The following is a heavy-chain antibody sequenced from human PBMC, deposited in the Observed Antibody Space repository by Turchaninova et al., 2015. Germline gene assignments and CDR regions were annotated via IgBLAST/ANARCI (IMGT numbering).Heavy chain of an antibody. CDR1: GGSFTGYS. D-gene: IGHD4-17*01. V-gene: IGHV4-34*01. Sequence: VPLQQWGSGLLQSSQTPPLPCAVAGGSFTGYSWTWIRQPPGKGLEWIGQINDYGSTNYNPSLKGRVTISEDTSKKQFSLNLKSVTAADTAVYYCARVDYGDSNFDYWGQGTLVTVPS. J-gene: IGHJ4*02. CDR2: INDYGST. CDR3: ARVDYGDSNFDY.